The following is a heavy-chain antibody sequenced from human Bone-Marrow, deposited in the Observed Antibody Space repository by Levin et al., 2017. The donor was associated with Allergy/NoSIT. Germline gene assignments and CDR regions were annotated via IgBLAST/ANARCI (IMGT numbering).Heavy chain of an antibody. Sequence: QAGGSLRLSCAASGFTFSDYAMHWVRLAPGKGLEWVAHISFDGNKYYADSVKGRFTISRDNSKNTVFLQMNSLRADDTAFYYCARWFVYCFDYWGQGTLVTVSS. J-gene: IGHJ4*02. CDR3: ARWFVYCFDY. V-gene: IGHV3-30-3*01. CDR1: GFTFSDYA. CDR2: ISFDGNK. D-gene: IGHD3-9*01.